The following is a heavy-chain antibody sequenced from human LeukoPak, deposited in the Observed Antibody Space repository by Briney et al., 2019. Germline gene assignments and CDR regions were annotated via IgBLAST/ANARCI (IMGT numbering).Heavy chain of an antibody. Sequence: GASVKVSCKASGYTFTSYGINWVRQATGQGLEWMGWMNPNSGNTGYAQKFQGRVTMTRSTSINTAYMELSSLKSEDTAVYYCARPLGYCSGGSCQSDYYYGMDVWGQGTTVTVSS. J-gene: IGHJ6*02. CDR2: MNPNSGNT. CDR1: GYTFTSYG. CDR3: ARPLGYCSGGSCQSDYYYGMDV. V-gene: IGHV1-8*01. D-gene: IGHD2-15*01.